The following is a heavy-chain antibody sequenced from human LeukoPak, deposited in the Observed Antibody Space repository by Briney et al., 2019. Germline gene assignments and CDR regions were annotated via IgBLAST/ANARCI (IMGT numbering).Heavy chain of an antibody. CDR2: RKHDGSGK. Sequence: GGSLRLSCAASGFTISSDWMSWVRQAPGPGQDRVANRKHDGSGKYYVDSVKGRFTISRDDAKNSLYLQMMSLRAADTTADYCASESTTTLYGMDVWGQGTTVTVSS. CDR1: GFTISSDW. J-gene: IGHJ6*02. D-gene: IGHD5/OR15-5a*01. CDR3: ASESTTTLYGMDV. V-gene: IGHV3-7*01.